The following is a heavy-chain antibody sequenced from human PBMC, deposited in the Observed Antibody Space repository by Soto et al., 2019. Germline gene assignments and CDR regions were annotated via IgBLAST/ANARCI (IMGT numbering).Heavy chain of an antibody. CDR3: ANVPIGCSSTSCYTGGFDY. CDR1: GFTFSDYA. D-gene: IGHD2-2*02. CDR2: ISAGGST. J-gene: IGHJ4*02. Sequence: GGSLRLSCTASGFTFSDYAMSWVRQPPGKGLEWVSVISAGGSTYYADSVKGRFTVSRTNSKNTLYLQMNSLRAEDTAAYYCANVPIGCSSTSCYTGGFDYWGQGTLVTVSS. V-gene: IGHV3-23*01.